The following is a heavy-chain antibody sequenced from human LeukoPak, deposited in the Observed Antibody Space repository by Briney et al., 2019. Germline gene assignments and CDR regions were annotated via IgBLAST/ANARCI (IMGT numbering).Heavy chain of an antibody. CDR2: IYYSGST. V-gene: IGHV4-59*08. Sequence: SETLSLTCTVSGGSISSYYWSWIRQPPGEGLEWIAYIYYSGSTNYNPSLKSRVTISVDTSKNQCSLKLSSVTAADTAVYYCASQTGSGLFSLPGGQGTLVTVSS. CDR1: GGSISSYY. D-gene: IGHD3-10*01. J-gene: IGHJ4*02. CDR3: ASQTGSGLFSLP.